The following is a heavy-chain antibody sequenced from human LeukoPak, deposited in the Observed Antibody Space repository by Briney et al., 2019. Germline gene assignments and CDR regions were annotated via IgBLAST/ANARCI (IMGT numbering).Heavy chain of an antibody. D-gene: IGHD1-26*01. CDR3: ARAPSVGATSYFDY. CDR2: IYYSGST. CDR1: GGSISSYY. J-gene: IGHJ4*02. Sequence: SETLSLTCTVSGGSISSYYWSWIRQPPGKGLDWIGYIYYSGSTNYNPSLKSRVTISVDTSKNQFSLKLSSVTAADTAVYYCARAPSVGATSYFDYWGQGTLVTVSS. V-gene: IGHV4-59*01.